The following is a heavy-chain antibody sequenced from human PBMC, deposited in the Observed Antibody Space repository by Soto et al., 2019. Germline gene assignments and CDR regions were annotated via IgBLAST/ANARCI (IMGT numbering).Heavy chain of an antibody. J-gene: IGHJ4*02. CDR1: GGTFDDYA. CDR3: AKDIEDYYDSSGFDY. CDR2: ISWNSGSI. Sequence: GGSLRLSCAASGGTFDDYAMHWVRQAPGKGLEWVSGISWNSGSIGYADSVKGRFTISRDNAKNSLYLQMNSLRAEDTALYYCAKDIEDYYDSSGFDYWGQGTLVTVSS. D-gene: IGHD3-22*01. V-gene: IGHV3-9*01.